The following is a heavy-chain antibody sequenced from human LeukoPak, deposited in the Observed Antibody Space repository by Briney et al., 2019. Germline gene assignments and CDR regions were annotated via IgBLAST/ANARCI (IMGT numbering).Heavy chain of an antibody. CDR2: IYPGDSDT. D-gene: IGHD2-15*01. V-gene: IGHV5-51*01. Sequence: GESLKISCKGSGYTFTNCWIGWVRQMPGEGLEWMGIIYPGDSDTRYSPSFQGQVTISADKSINTAYLQWSSLKASDTAIYYCARLTRYCSGDSCYFDYWGQGTLVTVSS. CDR1: GYTFTNCW. CDR3: ARLTRYCSGDSCYFDY. J-gene: IGHJ4*02.